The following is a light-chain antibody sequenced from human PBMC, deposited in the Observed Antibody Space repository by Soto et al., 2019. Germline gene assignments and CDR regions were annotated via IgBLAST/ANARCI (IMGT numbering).Light chain of an antibody. CDR1: SSDVGGYNY. J-gene: IGLJ2*01. V-gene: IGLV2-8*01. CDR3: SSYGGSITVV. Sequence: QSALTQPPSASGSPGQSVTISCTGSSSDVGGYNYVSWYQQHPGKAPKLIIYEVSKRPSGVPDRLSGSKSGNTASLTVSGLQDEDEADYYCSSYGGSITVVFGGGTKLTVL. CDR2: EVS.